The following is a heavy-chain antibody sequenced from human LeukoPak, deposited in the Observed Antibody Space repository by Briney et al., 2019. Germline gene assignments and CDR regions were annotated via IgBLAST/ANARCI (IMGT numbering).Heavy chain of an antibody. CDR3: AREGDIVATEYWFDP. D-gene: IGHD5-12*01. J-gene: IGHJ5*02. CDR2: INPNSGGT. Sequence: GASVKVSCKASGYTFTGYYMHWVRQAPGQGLEWMGCINPNSGGTNYAQKFQGRVTMTRDTSISTAYMELSRLRSDDTAVYYCAREGDIVATEYWFDPWGQGTLVTVSS. CDR1: GYTFTGYY. V-gene: IGHV1-2*02.